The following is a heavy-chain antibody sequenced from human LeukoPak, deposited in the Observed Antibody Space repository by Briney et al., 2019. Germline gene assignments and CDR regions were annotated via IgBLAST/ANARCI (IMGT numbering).Heavy chain of an antibody. CDR3: ARGHSKYGSGSYVYWYFDL. J-gene: IGHJ2*01. CDR1: GYTFTSYD. Sequence: ASVKVSCKASGYTFTSYDINWVRQATGQGLEWMGWMNPNSGNTGYAQKFQGRVTMTRNTSISTAYMELSSLRSEDTAVYYCARGHSKYGSGSYVYWYFDLWGRGALVTVSS. CDR2: MNPNSGNT. D-gene: IGHD3-10*01. V-gene: IGHV1-8*01.